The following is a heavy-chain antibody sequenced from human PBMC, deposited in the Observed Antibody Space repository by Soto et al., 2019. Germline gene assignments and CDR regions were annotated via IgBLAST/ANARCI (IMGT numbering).Heavy chain of an antibody. J-gene: IGHJ5*02. Sequence: QVQLVQSGAEVKKPGASVKVSCKASGYTFTSYGISWVRQAPGKGREGMGWISAYNGNTTYAQKLQGRVTMTTDTSTSPAYMELRSLRSDDTAVYSCARDLTVGWFDPWGQGTLVTVSS. CDR3: ARDLTVGWFDP. CDR2: ISAYNGNT. D-gene: IGHD4-17*01. CDR1: GYTFTSYG. V-gene: IGHV1-18*01.